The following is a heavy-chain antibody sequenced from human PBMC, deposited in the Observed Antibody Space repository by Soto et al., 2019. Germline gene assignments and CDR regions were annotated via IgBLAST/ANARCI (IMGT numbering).Heavy chain of an antibody. CDR3: ASSFLVLVPAAPLDY. CDR1: GYTFTSYG. D-gene: IGHD2-2*01. V-gene: IGHV1-18*01. CDR2: ISAYNGNT. Sequence: QVQLVQSGAEVKKPGASVKVSCKASGYTFTSYGISWVRQAPGQGLEWMGWISAYNGNTNYAQKLQGRVTMTTDTSTNTPYMELRSLRSDDTAVYYCASSFLVLVPAAPLDYWGQGTLVTVSS. J-gene: IGHJ4*02.